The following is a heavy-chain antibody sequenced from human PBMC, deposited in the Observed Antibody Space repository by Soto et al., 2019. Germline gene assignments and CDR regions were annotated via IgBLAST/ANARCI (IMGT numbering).Heavy chain of an antibody. D-gene: IGHD3-22*01. CDR1: GFTFSSYG. CDR3: ARDRRDSSGYRPAVGWFDP. CDR2: IWYDGSNK. Sequence: QVQLVESGGGVVQPGRSLRLSCAASGFTFSSYGMHWVRQAPGKGLEWVAVIWYDGSNKYYADSVKGRFTISRDNSKNTLYLQMNSLRAEDTAVYYCARDRRDSSGYRPAVGWFDPWGQGTLVTVSS. J-gene: IGHJ5*02. V-gene: IGHV3-33*01.